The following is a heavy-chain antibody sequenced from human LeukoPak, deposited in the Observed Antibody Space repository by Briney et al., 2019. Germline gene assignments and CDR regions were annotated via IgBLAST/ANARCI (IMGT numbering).Heavy chain of an antibody. CDR3: ARVFGSGSYLERGAFDI. CDR1: GFTFSSYA. CDR2: ISGTGDYI. D-gene: IGHD1-26*01. J-gene: IGHJ3*02. Sequence: SGGSLRLSCAASGFTFSSYAMSWVRQAPGKGLEWVSAISGTGDYIYYADSVKGRFTISRDNGKNSLYLQMNSLRVEDTAVYYCARVFGSGSYLERGAFDIWGQGTMVTVSS. V-gene: IGHV3-21*01.